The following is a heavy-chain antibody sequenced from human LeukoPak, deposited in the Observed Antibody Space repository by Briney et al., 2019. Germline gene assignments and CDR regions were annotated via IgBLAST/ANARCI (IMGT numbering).Heavy chain of an antibody. CDR3: AREGGGIAATRDAFDI. D-gene: IGHD6-13*01. CDR2: INPNSGGT. CDR1: GYTFTGYY. J-gene: IGHJ3*02. V-gene: IGHV1-2*06. Sequence: ASVKVSCKASGYTFTGYYMHWVRQAPGQGLEWMGRINPNSGGTNYAQKFQGRVTMTRDTSISTAYMELSRLRSDDTAVYYCAREGGGIAATRDAFDIWGPGTMVTVSS.